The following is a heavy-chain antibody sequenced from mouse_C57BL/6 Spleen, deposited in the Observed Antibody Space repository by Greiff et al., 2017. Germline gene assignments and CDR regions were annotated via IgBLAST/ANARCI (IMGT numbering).Heavy chain of an antibody. Sequence: QVQLQQSGAELVKPGASVKLSCKASGYTFTEYTIHWVKQRSGQGLEWIGWFYPGSGSITYNEKFKDKATLTADKSSSTVYMELSRLTSEDSAVYCCARHEGDYYGSSLYAMDYWGQGTSVTVSS. D-gene: IGHD1-1*01. CDR3: ARHEGDYYGSSLYAMDY. V-gene: IGHV1-62-2*01. CDR1: GYTFTEYT. CDR2: FYPGSGSI. J-gene: IGHJ4*01.